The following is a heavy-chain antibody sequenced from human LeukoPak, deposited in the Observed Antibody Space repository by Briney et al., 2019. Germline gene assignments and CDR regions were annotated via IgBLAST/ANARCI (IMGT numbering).Heavy chain of an antibody. CDR3: ARTIFGVVIRYFDY. CDR2: IYYSGST. Sequence: SETLSLTCTVSGGSVSSGDYYWSWIRQLPGKGLEWIGYIYYSGSTYYNPSLKSRLTISVDTSKNQFSLKLSSVTAADTAVYYCARTIFGVVIRYFDYWGQGTLVTVSS. D-gene: IGHD3-3*01. V-gene: IGHV4-30-4*02. CDR1: GGSVSSGDYY. J-gene: IGHJ4*02.